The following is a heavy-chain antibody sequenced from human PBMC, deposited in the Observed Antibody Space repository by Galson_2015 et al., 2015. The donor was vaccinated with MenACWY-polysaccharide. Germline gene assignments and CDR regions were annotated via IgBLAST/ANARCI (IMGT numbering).Heavy chain of an antibody. CDR1: GITVSDAY. CDR2: MYAGGAT. D-gene: IGHD3-10*01. V-gene: IGHV3-66*02. CDR3: ARGVTGTRGCPLDR. Sequence: SLRLSCAISGITVSDAYMSWVRQAPGKGLEWVSIMYAGGATYDAESVKGRFTFSRDSSSNTATLQMESLPPEDTAVHYCARGVTGTRGCPLDRWGQGTRVTVSS. J-gene: IGHJ4*02.